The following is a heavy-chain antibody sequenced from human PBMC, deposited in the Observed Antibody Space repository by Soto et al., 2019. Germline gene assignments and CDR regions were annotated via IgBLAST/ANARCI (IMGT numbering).Heavy chain of an antibody. CDR2: ISSNGGST. Sequence: HPGGSLRLSCAASGFTFSSYAMHWVRQAPGKGLEYVSAISSNGGSTYYADSVKGRFTISRDNSKNTLYLQMGSLRAEDMAVYYCARGGGLSYYDFWSGPYGMDVWGQGTTVTVSS. CDR1: GFTFSSYA. J-gene: IGHJ6*02. CDR3: ARGGGLSYYDFWSGPYGMDV. D-gene: IGHD3-3*01. V-gene: IGHV3-64*02.